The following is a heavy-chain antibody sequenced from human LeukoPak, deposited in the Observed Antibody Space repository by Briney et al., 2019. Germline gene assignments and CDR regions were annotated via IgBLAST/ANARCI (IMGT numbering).Heavy chain of an antibody. V-gene: IGHV3-7*01. CDR2: IKQDGSEK. CDR1: GFTFSSYA. J-gene: IGHJ3*02. CDR3: ARLSGSAVAFDI. D-gene: IGHD3-22*01. Sequence: GGSLRLSCAASGFTFSSYAMSWVRQAPGKGLEWVASIKQDGSEKYYVDSVKGRFTISRDNAKNSLYLQMNSLRAEDTAVYYCARLSGSAVAFDIWGQGTMVTVSS.